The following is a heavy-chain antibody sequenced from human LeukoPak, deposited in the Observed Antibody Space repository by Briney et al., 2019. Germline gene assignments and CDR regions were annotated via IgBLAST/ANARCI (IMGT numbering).Heavy chain of an antibody. CDR3: AKDGRLLWFGELLTGIDY. CDR2: ISGSGGST. V-gene: IGHV3-23*01. Sequence: GGSLRLSCAASGFTFSSYSMNWVRQAPGKGLEWVSAISGSGGSTYYADSVKGRFTISRDNSKNTLYLQMNSLRAEDTAVYYCAKDGRLLWFGELLTGIDYWGQGTLVTVSS. J-gene: IGHJ4*02. D-gene: IGHD3-10*01. CDR1: GFTFSSYS.